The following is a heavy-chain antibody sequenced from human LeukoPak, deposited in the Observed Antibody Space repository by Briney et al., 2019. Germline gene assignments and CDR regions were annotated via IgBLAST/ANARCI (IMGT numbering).Heavy chain of an antibody. Sequence: SVKVSCKASGGTFSSYAISWVRQAPGQGLEWMGGIIPIFGTVNYAQKFQGRVTITADESTSTAYMELSSLRSEDTAVYYCARSPPSQQWFGGVDYWGQGTLVTVSS. J-gene: IGHJ4*02. V-gene: IGHV1-69*01. D-gene: IGHD6-19*01. CDR2: IIPIFGTV. CDR1: GGTFSSYA. CDR3: ARSPPSQQWFGGVDY.